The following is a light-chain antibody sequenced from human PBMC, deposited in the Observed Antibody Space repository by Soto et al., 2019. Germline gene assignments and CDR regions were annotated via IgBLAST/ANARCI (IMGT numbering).Light chain of an antibody. CDR2: DAS. CDR1: QSISSS. J-gene: IGKJ3*01. CDR3: QQRFTWPS. Sequence: ETVLTQSPATLSLSPGERATLSCRASQSISSSLAWYQQTPGQAPRLLIYDASKRATGIPARFSGGGSGTDFTLTISSLEPEDFAVYYCQQRFTWPSFGPGTKVHIK. V-gene: IGKV3-11*01.